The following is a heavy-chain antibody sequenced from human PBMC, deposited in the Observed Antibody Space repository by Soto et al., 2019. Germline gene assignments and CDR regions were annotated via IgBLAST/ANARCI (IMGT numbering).Heavy chain of an antibody. CDR2: MNSDSGKR. Sequence: QVQLVQSGAEVRTPGASVKVSCKASGYTFTSYDITWVRQATGQGPEWMGWMNSDSGKRGYVQKFQVRVTMTRNTAISTAYVELGSRRSDDTAVYYCVRSVGGSNVNFEYCGQGTPVTVSA. CDR1: GYTFTSYD. J-gene: IGHJ4*02. CDR3: VRSVGGSNVNFEY. D-gene: IGHD7-27*01. V-gene: IGHV1-8*01.